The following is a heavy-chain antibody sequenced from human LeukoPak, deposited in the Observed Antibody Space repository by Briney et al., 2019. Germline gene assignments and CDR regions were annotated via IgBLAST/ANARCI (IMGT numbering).Heavy chain of an antibody. J-gene: IGHJ4*02. V-gene: IGHV3-30*04. CDR2: ISYDGNNK. D-gene: IGHD1-7*01. CDR1: GFTFNTYA. Sequence: GRSLRLSCAASGFTFNTYAMYWVRQAPGKGLEWVAVISYDGNNKYYADSVKGRFTISRDNSKNTLYLQMNSLRAEDTAVYYCAKLKGFQTIYYFDYWGQGTLVTVSS. CDR3: AKLKGFQTIYYFDY.